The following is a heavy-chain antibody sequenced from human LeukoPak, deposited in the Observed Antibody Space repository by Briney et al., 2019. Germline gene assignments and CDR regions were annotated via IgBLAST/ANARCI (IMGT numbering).Heavy chain of an antibody. CDR3: AKQRRGGSYPIGASDI. CDR1: GSTFTNFG. V-gene: IGHV1-18*01. D-gene: IGHD1-26*01. J-gene: IGHJ3*02. CDR2: ISTYNGHT. Sequence: ASVKVSCKASGSTFTNFGISWVRQAPGQGLEWMGWISTYNGHTNYAQKVQGRVTLTTDTSRSTAYMELRNLRSDDTAFYYCAKQRRGGSYPIGASDIWGQGTMVTVSS.